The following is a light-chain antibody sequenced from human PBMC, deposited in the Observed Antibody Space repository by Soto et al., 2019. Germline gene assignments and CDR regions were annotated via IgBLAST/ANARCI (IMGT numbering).Light chain of an antibody. V-gene: IGKV3-15*01. J-gene: IGKJ1*01. CDR2: GAS. CDR1: QSVANN. CDR3: QQYNNWLSWT. Sequence: EIVMTQSPATLSVSPGERATLSCRASQSVANNLAWYQQKPGQAPRLLIYGASTRVTGIPARFSGSGSGTEFTLSIRSLQSEDFAVYYCQQYNNWLSWTFGQGTKVEIK.